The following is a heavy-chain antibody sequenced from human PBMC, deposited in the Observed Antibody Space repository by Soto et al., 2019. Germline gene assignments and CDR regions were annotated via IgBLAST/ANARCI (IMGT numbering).Heavy chain of an antibody. CDR3: AREQWGFDS. CDR2: IYYTGNS. CDR1: NGSISTNGHY. J-gene: IGHJ4*02. Sequence: QEQLQESGPELVKSSQTLSLTCTVSNGSISTNGHYWTWIRQRPGKGLEWIAYIYYTGNSYYNPSLKGRLTISIDTSKNQFSLTLRSVTAADTAVYYCAREQWGFDSWGQGTLVTVSS. V-gene: IGHV4-31*03. D-gene: IGHD6-19*01.